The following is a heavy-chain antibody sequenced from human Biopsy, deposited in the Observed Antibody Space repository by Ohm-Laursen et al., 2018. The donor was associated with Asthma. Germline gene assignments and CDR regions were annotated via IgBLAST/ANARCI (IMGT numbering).Heavy chain of an antibody. D-gene: IGHD6-19*01. Sequence: SVTASCNAPGVTFSNFAISWVRQAPGRGLEWLGGIMTVFGTTNCAQKFQGRVTITADESTSTAYMEVTSLRSEDTAIYYRARCQVGYSSGWSLLLKKIYYAGMDVWGQGTAVTVSS. J-gene: IGHJ6*02. V-gene: IGHV1-69*13. CDR1: GVTFSNFA. CDR2: IMTVFGTT. CDR3: ARCQVGYSSGWSLLLKKIYYAGMDV.